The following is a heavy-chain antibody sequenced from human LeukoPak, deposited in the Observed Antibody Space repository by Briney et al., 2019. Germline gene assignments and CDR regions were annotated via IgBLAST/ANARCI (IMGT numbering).Heavy chain of an antibody. CDR1: GFTFSSYD. Sequence: GRSLRLYCAASGFTFSSYDMHLVRQAPGNGLEWVSVISYDGSNKYYADSVKGRFTISRDNSKNTLYLQMNSLRAEDTAVYYCAKGPPYSNYVSWFDPWGQGTLVTVSS. CDR2: ISYDGSNK. D-gene: IGHD4-11*01. J-gene: IGHJ5*02. V-gene: IGHV3-30*18. CDR3: AKGPPYSNYVSWFDP.